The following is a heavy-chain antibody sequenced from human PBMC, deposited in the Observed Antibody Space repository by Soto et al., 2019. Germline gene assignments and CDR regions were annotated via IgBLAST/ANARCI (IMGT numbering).Heavy chain of an antibody. CDR3: ARRLNLGSFDH. V-gene: IGHV4-59*01. CDR2: VSYSGSV. Sequence: QVHLQESGPGLVKPSETLSLTCNVYCVSLTGYHWNWIRQPTGKTLEWIGFVSYSGSVSYNPSLKGRASISLDRSKTQFSLRLTSVTAADTAVYYCARRLNLGSFDHWGQGPLVTVSS. D-gene: IGHD3-10*01. J-gene: IGHJ5*02. CDR1: CVSLTGYH.